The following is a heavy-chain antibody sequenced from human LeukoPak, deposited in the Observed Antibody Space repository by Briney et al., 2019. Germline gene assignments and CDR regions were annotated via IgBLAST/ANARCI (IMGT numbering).Heavy chain of an antibody. V-gene: IGHV4-30-4*01. CDR2: TYYSGGT. D-gene: IGHD3-22*01. CDR3: ARVENVIYYDSRAGAFDI. J-gene: IGHJ3*02. CDR1: GGSISSGDYY. Sequence: SQTLSLTCTVSGGSISSGDYYWSWIRQPPGKGLEWIGYTYYSGGTYYNPSLKSRVTISVDTSKNQFSLKLNSVTAADTAVYYCARVENVIYYDSRAGAFDIWGQGTMVTVSS.